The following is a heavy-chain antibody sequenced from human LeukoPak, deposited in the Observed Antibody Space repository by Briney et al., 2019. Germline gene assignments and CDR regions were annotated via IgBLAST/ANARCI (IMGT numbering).Heavy chain of an antibody. V-gene: IGHV3-21*01. CDR1: GFTFSSYS. CDR2: TSSSSSYI. D-gene: IGHD1-26*01. Sequence: GGSLRLSCAASGFTFSSYSMNWVRQAPGKGLEWVSSTSSSSSYIYYADSVKGRFTISRDNAKNSLYLQMNSLRAEDTAVYYCARHFVPGESHPREGADVDYWGQGTLVTVSS. CDR3: ARHFVPGESHPREGADVDY. J-gene: IGHJ4*02.